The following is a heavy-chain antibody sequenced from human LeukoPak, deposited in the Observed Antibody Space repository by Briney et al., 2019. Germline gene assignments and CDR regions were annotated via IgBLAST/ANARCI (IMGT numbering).Heavy chain of an antibody. J-gene: IGHJ3*02. V-gene: IGHV3-73*01. CDR1: GFTFGDYA. CDR3: TRGSISRAFDI. Sequence: PGGSLRLSCTASGFTFGDYAMHWVRQASGKGLEWVGRIRSKANSYATAYAASVKGRFTISRDDSKNTAYLQMNSLKTEDTAVYYCTRGSISRAFDIWGQGTMVTVSS. CDR2: IRSKANSYAT. D-gene: IGHD3-10*01.